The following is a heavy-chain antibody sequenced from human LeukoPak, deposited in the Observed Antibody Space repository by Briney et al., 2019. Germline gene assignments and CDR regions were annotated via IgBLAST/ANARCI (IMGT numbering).Heavy chain of an antibody. Sequence: SETLSLTCAVYGGSFSGYYWSWIRQPPGKRLEWIGEINHSGSTNYNPSLKSRVTISVDTSKNQFSLKLSSVTAADTAVYYCARLNRLWPFFTGGNAFDYWGQGTLVTVSS. J-gene: IGHJ4*02. CDR2: INHSGST. CDR1: GGSFSGYY. D-gene: IGHD1-14*01. CDR3: ARLNRLWPFFTGGNAFDY. V-gene: IGHV4-34*01.